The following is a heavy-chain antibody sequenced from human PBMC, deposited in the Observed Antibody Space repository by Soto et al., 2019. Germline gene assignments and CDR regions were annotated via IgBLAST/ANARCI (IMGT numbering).Heavy chain of an antibody. CDR1: GFTFSGSA. V-gene: IGHV3-73*01. CDR3: TRLRYSSSRPLWVVGMDV. Sequence: GGSLRLSCAASGFTFSGSAMHWVRQASGKGLEWVGRIRSKANSYATAYDASVKGRFTISRDDSKNTAYLQMNSLKTEDTAVFYCTRLRYSSSRPLWVVGMDVWGQGTTVTVSS. D-gene: IGHD6-13*01. J-gene: IGHJ6*02. CDR2: IRSKANSYAT.